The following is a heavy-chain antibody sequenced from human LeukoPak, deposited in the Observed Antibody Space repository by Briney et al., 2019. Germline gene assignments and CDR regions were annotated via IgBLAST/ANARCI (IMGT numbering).Heavy chain of an antibody. CDR2: FDPEDGET. D-gene: IGHD3-3*01. CDR3: ATDGVTIFGVGTLGY. Sequence: ASVKVSCKVSGYTLTELSMHWVRQAPGKGLEWMGGFDPEDGETIYAQKFQGRVTMTEDTSTDTTYMELSSLRSEDTAVYYCATDGVTIFGVGTLGYWGQGTLVTVSS. J-gene: IGHJ4*02. V-gene: IGHV1-24*01. CDR1: GYTLTELS.